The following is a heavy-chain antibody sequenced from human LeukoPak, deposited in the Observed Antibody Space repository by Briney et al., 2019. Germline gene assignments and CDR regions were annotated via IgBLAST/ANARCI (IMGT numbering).Heavy chain of an antibody. Sequence: GGSLRLSCAASGFTFSSYSMNWVRQAPGKGLEWVSSITSSSSYIYYADSVKGRFTISRDNAKNSLYLQMNSLRSEDTAVYYCARGPSITMVRGGQWYYYMDVWGKGTTVTISS. V-gene: IGHV3-21*04. D-gene: IGHD3-10*01. CDR3: ARGPSITMVRGGQWYYYMDV. CDR1: GFTFSSYS. J-gene: IGHJ6*03. CDR2: ITSSSSYI.